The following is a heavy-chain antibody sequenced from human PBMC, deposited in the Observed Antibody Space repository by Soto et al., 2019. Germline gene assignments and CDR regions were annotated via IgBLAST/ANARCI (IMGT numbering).Heavy chain of an antibody. J-gene: IGHJ6*02. Sequence: GGSLRLSCAASGFTFSSYWMSWVRQAPGKGLEWVANIKQDGSEKYYVDSVKGRFTISRDNAKNSLYLQMNSLRAEDTAVYYCERVDSEYDILNNKRYYYGMDVWGQGTTVTVSS. CDR1: GFTFSSYW. D-gene: IGHD3-9*01. CDR2: IKQDGSEK. CDR3: ERVDSEYDILNNKRYYYGMDV. V-gene: IGHV3-7*01.